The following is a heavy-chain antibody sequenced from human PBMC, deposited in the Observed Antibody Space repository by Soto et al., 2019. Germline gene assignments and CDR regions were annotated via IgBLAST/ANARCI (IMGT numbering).Heavy chain of an antibody. Sequence: QVQLVQSGAEVKKPGASVKVSCKASGYTFTSYGISWVRQAPGQGLEWMGWISAYNGNTNYAQKLQGRVTMTTDTSTSTAYMELRSLRSDDTAVYYCARGRRRFVVVVHSGWYCDLWGRGTLVTVSA. J-gene: IGHJ2*01. CDR1: GYTFTSYG. D-gene: IGHD2-15*01. V-gene: IGHV1-18*01. CDR2: ISAYNGNT. CDR3: ARGRRRFVVVVHSGWYCDL.